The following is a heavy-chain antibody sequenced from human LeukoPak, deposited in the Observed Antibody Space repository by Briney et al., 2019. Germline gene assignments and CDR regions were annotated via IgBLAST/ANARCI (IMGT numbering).Heavy chain of an antibody. V-gene: IGHV3-20*04. Sequence: PGGSLRLSCAASGFTFDDYGMSWVRQAPGKGLEWVSGINWNGGSTGYADSMKGRFTISRDNAKNSLYLQMNSLRAEDTALYYCARHYYGSGSSYNGPYYYYGMDVWGQGTTVTVSS. CDR3: ARHYYGSGSSYNGPYYYYGMDV. CDR1: GFTFDDYG. CDR2: INWNGGST. D-gene: IGHD3-10*01. J-gene: IGHJ6*02.